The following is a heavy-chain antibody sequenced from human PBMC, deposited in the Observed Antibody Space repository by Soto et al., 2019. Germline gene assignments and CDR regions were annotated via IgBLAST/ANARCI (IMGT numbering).Heavy chain of an antibody. CDR3: AKDPIVVVAASDY. Sequence: EVQLVESGGGLVQPGRSLRLSCAASGFTFDDYAMHWVRQAPGKGLEWVSGISWNSGSIGYADSVKGRFTISRDNAKNSLYLQMNSLRAEDTAVYYCAKDPIVVVAASDYWGQGTLVTVSS. J-gene: IGHJ4*02. CDR1: GFTFDDYA. D-gene: IGHD2-15*01. V-gene: IGHV3-9*01. CDR2: ISWNSGSI.